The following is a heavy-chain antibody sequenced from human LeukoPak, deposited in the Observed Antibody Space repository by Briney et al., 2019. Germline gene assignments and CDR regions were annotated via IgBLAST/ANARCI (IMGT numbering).Heavy chain of an antibody. Sequence: ASVKVSCKASGYTFTSYGFSWVRQAPRQGLEWMGWISAYNGNTNYAQKFQGRVTMTEDTSTDTAYMELSSLRSEDTAVYYCATIGLVTNGVSDWGQGTLVTVSS. J-gene: IGHJ4*02. D-gene: IGHD2-8*01. V-gene: IGHV1-18*01. CDR2: ISAYNGNT. CDR3: ATIGLVTNGVSD. CDR1: GYTFTSYG.